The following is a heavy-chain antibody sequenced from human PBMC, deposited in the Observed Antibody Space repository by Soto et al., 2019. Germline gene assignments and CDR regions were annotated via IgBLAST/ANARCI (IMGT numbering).Heavy chain of an antibody. CDR3: ARAHCGGDCYSGVDY. CDR2: INPNSGGT. CDR1: GYTFTGYY. Sequence: QVQLVQSGAEVKKPGASVKVSCKASGYTFTGYYLHWVRQAPGQGLEWMGWINPNSGGTNYAQKFQGWVTMTRDTSXXTAYMELSGLRSDDTAVYYCARAHCGGDCYSGVDYWGQGTLVTVSS. V-gene: IGHV1-2*04. J-gene: IGHJ4*02. D-gene: IGHD2-21*02.